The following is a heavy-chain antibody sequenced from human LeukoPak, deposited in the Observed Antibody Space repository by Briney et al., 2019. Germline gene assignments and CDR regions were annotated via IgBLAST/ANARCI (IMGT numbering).Heavy chain of an antibody. CDR2: IYYSGST. CDR1: GGSMSNYY. CDR3: ARGGTTVTPGLLWFDP. J-gene: IGHJ5*02. Sequence: KSSETLSLTCTVSGGSMSNYYWTWIWQPPGKGLEWIGYIYYSGSTNYNPSLKSRVTISVDTSKNQFSLKLSSVTAADTAVYYCARGGTTVTPGLLWFDPWGQGTLVTVSS. V-gene: IGHV4-59*08. D-gene: IGHD4-17*01.